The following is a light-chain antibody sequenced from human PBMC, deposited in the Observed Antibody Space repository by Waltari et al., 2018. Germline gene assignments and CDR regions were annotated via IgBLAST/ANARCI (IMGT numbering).Light chain of an antibody. CDR3: ALYMGSGIWV. CDR2: KAN. J-gene: IGLJ3*02. Sequence: QTVVTQEQSLSVSPGGTVTLTCALSSGSLSTTSYATWYQQTPGQAPRTLVYKANARSSGVPDRFSGSILGNTAALTITGAQADDESDYYCALYMGSGIWVFGGGTRLTVL. V-gene: IGLV8-61*01. CDR1: SGSLSTTSY.